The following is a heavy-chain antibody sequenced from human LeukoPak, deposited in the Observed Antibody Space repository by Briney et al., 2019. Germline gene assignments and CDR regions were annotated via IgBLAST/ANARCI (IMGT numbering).Heavy chain of an antibody. CDR1: GYTFTGYY. V-gene: IGHV7-4-1*02. CDR2: VNTNNGNP. J-gene: IGHJ5*02. CDR3: GGEDYYFCSGYYPYWFDP. Sequence: ASVKVSCKASGYTFTGYYMHWVRQAPGQGLEWMGWVNTNNGNPTYAQGSTGRFVFSLDTSVSKAFLQISSLKAEATAVYYCGGEDYYFCSGYYPYWFDPWGQGTLVTVSS. D-gene: IGHD3-3*01.